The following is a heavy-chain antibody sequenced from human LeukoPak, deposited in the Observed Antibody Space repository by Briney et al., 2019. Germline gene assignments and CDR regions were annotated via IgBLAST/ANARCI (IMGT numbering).Heavy chain of an antibody. V-gene: IGHV3-9*01. CDR3: AKEHYYYESSGPYDY. Sequence: GGSLRLSCAASGFTFDDYAMHWVRQAPGRGLEWVSGISWKSDNIGYADSVKGRFTISRDNAKNSLYLQMNSLRAEDTAFYYCAKEHYYYESSGPYDYWGQGTLVTVSS. D-gene: IGHD3-22*01. CDR1: GFTFDDYA. J-gene: IGHJ4*02. CDR2: ISWKSDNI.